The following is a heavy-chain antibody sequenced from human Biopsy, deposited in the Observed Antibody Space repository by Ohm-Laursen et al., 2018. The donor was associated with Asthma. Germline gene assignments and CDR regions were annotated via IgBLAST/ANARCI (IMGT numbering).Heavy chain of an antibody. CDR2: IKHDGTEK. CDR3: ARTFHFWSPYHAEHYQL. Sequence: LRLSCAAPGFTFGDYWMSWVRQVPGKGLEWVANIKHDGTEKNHVDSLKGRSTISRDNAKNSLYLQMNSLRAEDTAVYYCARTFHFWSPYHAEHYQLWGQGTLVTVPS. D-gene: IGHD3-3*02. V-gene: IGHV3-7*01. CDR1: GFTFGDYW. J-gene: IGHJ1*01.